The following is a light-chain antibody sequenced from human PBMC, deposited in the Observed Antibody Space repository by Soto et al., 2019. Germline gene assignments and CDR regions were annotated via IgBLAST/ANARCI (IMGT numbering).Light chain of an antibody. CDR2: EVT. Sequence: QSALTQPASVSGSPGQSITISCTGSSSDVGAYTYVSWYQQHPGKAPRLMIYEVTNRPSGVSNRFSGSKSGNTASLTISGLRAEDEADYYRSSYTSGSTLVVFGGGTKLTVL. CDR3: SSYTSGSTLVV. J-gene: IGLJ2*01. CDR1: SSDVGAYTY. V-gene: IGLV2-14*01.